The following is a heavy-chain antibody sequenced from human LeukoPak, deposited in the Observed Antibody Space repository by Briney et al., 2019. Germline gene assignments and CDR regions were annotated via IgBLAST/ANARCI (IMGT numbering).Heavy chain of an antibody. CDR3: AKAGLWFGEPYDAFDI. V-gene: IGHV3-30*18. J-gene: IGHJ3*02. Sequence: GGSLRLSCAASGFTFSSYGMHWVRQAPGKGLEWVAVISYDGSNKYYADSVKGRFTISRDNSKNTLYLQMNSLRAEDTAVYYCAKAGLWFGEPYDAFDIWGQGTMVTVSS. CDR2: ISYDGSNK. D-gene: IGHD3-10*01. CDR1: GFTFSSYG.